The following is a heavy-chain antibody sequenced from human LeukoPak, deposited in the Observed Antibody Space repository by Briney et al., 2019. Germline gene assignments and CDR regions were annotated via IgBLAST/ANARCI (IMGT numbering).Heavy chain of an antibody. CDR3: ARDAGSGSEFDY. J-gene: IGHJ4*02. CDR2: IYYSGST. CDR1: GGSISSYY. D-gene: IGHD1-26*01. Sequence: SETLSLTCTVSGGSISSYYWSWIRQPPGKGLVWIGYIYYSGSTNYNPSLKSRVTISVDTSKNQFSLKLSSVTAADTAVYYCARDAGSGSEFDYWGQGTLVTVSS. V-gene: IGHV4-59*01.